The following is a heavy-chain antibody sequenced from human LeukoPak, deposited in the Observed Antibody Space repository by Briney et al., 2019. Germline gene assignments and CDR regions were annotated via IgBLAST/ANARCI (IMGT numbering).Heavy chain of an antibody. D-gene: IGHD5-18*01. Sequence: GGSLRLSCAASGFTFTTYSMSWVRQAPGKGLESVSAIRGSGGSTYYADSVKGRFTISRDNAKNSLYLQMNSLRDDDTAVYYCASSRGYSYGLGYWGQGTLVTVSS. CDR1: GFTFTTYS. CDR2: IRGSGGST. V-gene: IGHV3-23*01. CDR3: ASSRGYSYGLGY. J-gene: IGHJ4*02.